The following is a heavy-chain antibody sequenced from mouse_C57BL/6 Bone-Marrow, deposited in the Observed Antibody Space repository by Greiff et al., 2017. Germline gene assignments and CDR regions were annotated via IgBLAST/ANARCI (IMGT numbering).Heavy chain of an antibody. D-gene: IGHD1-1*01. CDR1: GYTFTSYW. J-gene: IGHJ2*01. V-gene: IGHV1-74*01. Sequence: QVHVKQPGAELVKPGASVKVSCKASGYTFTSYWMHWVKQRPGQGLEWIGRIHPSDSDTNYNQKFKGKATLTVDKSSSTAYMQLSSLTSEDSAVYYCAIQGYYYGSFDYWGQGTTLTVSS. CDR3: AIQGYYYGSFDY. CDR2: IHPSDSDT.